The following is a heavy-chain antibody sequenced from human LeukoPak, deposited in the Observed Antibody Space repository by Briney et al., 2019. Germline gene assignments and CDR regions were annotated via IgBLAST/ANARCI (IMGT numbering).Heavy chain of an antibody. CDR2: IGTAGDT. CDR1: GFTFSSYD. V-gene: IGHV3-13*01. CDR3: ARSYDSGEGGYFVY. Sequence: GGSLRLSCAASGFTFSSYDMHWVRQATGKGLEWVSAIGTAGDTYYPGSVKSRFTISRENAKNYLYLQMNSLRARDTAVDYCARSYDSGEGGYFVYWGQAALVTDSS. D-gene: IGHD6-19*01. J-gene: IGHJ4*02.